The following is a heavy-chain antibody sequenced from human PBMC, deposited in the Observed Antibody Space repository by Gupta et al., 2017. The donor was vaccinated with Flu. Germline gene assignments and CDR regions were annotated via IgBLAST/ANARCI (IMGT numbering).Heavy chain of an antibody. D-gene: IGHD6-19*01. CDR2: IYHSGST. CDR1: GGSISSSNW. Sequence: QVQLQESGPGLVKPSGTLSLTCAVSGGSISSSNWWSWVRQPPGKGLEWIGEIYHSGSTNYNPSLKSRVTISVDKSKNQFSLKLSSVTAADTAVYYCARAPGYSSGWTSYYYYGMDVWGQGTTVTVSS. J-gene: IGHJ6*02. CDR3: ARAPGYSSGWTSYYYYGMDV. V-gene: IGHV4-4*02.